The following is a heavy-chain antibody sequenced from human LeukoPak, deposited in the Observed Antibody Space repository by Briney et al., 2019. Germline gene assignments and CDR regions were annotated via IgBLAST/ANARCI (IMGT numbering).Heavy chain of an antibody. D-gene: IGHD6-13*01. CDR1: GGSISSSSYY. Sequence: PSETLSLTCTVSGGSISSSSYYWGWIRQPPGKGLEWIGSIYYSGSTYYNPSLKSRVTISVDTSKNQFSLKLSSVTAADMAVYYCARHLYSSSMYGWFDPWGQGTLVTVSS. V-gene: IGHV4-39*01. J-gene: IGHJ5*02. CDR3: ARHLYSSSMYGWFDP. CDR2: IYYSGST.